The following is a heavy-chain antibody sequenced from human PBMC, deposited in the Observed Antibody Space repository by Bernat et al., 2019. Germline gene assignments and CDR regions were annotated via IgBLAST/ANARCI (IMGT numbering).Heavy chain of an antibody. CDR3: TTSLRRITMIVVVIGFDY. J-gene: IGHJ4*02. D-gene: IGHD3-22*01. V-gene: IGHV3-15*01. Sequence: EVQLVESGGGLVKPGGSLRLSCAASGFTFSNAWMSWVRQAPGKGLEWVGRIKSKTDGGTTDYAAPVKGRFTISRDDSKNTLYLQMNSLKTEDTAVYYCTTSLRRITMIVVVIGFDYWGQGTLVTVSS. CDR1: GFTFSNAW. CDR2: IKSKTDGGTT.